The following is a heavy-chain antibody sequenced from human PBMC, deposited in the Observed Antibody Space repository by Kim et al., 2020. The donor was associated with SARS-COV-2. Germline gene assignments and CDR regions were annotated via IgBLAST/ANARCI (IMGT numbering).Heavy chain of an antibody. CDR1: GYTFSNNG. CDR3: ASGGPFSGSGSPFDY. J-gene: IGHJ4*02. Sequence: ASVKVSCKASGYTFSNNGIDWVRRAPGHRLEWMGWINICNGYTEYSEKFYDRLTITRDTSAGASYLELSSLSSEDSGVYYCASGGPFSGSGSPFDYWGQGTLVIVSS. CDR2: INICNGYT. V-gene: IGHV1-3*04. D-gene: IGHD3-10*01.